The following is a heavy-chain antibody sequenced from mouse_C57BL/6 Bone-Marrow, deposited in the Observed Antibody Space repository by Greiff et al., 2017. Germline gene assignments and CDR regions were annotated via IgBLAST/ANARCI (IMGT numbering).Heavy chain of an antibody. V-gene: IGHV14-4*01. Sequence: VQLQQSGAELVRPGASVKLSCTASGFNIKDDYMHWVKQRPEQGLEWIGWIDPANGDTEYASKFQGKATITADTSSNTAYLQLSSLTSEDTAVYYCTTSGYYVGAYWGQGTLVTVSA. CDR2: IDPANGDT. CDR3: TTSGYYVGAY. D-gene: IGHD2-1*01. CDR1: GFNIKDDY. J-gene: IGHJ3*01.